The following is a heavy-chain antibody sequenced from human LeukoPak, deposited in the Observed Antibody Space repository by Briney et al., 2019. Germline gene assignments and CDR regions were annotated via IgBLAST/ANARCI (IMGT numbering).Heavy chain of an antibody. J-gene: IGHJ4*02. Sequence: SETLSLTCTVSGGSMSPYHWSWIRQPPGKGLEWIGEINHSGSTNYNPSLKSRVTISVDTSKNQFSLKLSSVTAADTAVYYCALRDSSGYYPDYWGQGTLVTVSS. CDR3: ALRDSSGYYPDY. CDR2: INHSGST. CDR1: GGSMSPYH. D-gene: IGHD3-22*01. V-gene: IGHV4-34*01.